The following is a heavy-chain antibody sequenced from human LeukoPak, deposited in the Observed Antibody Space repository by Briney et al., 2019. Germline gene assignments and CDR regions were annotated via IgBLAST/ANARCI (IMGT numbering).Heavy chain of an antibody. V-gene: IGHV1-69*06. Sequence: GASVKVSCKASGGTFSSYAISWVRQAPGQGLEWMGGIIPIFGTANYAQKFQGRVTITADKSTSTAYMELSSLRSEDTAVYYCARDRYYYGSGSYWGGSSYYYGMDVWGKGTTVTASS. CDR3: ARDRYYYGSGSYWGGSSYYYGMDV. D-gene: IGHD3-10*01. J-gene: IGHJ6*04. CDR1: GGTFSSYA. CDR2: IIPIFGTA.